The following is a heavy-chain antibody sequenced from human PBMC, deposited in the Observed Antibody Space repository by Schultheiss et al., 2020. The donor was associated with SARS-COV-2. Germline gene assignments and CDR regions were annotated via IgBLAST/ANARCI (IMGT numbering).Heavy chain of an antibody. D-gene: IGHD3/OR15-3a*01. J-gene: IGHJ6*02. CDR2: IYHGGST. V-gene: IGHV4-39*07. Sequence: SETLSLTCTVSGGSISSGGYYWSWIRQHPGKGLEWIGSIYHGGSTYYNPSFKSRATLSVDTSKNQFSLKLSSVTAADTAVYYCARDYMIYSNYYYAMDVWGQGTTVTVSS. CDR1: GGSISSGGYY. CDR3: ARDYMIYSNYYYAMDV.